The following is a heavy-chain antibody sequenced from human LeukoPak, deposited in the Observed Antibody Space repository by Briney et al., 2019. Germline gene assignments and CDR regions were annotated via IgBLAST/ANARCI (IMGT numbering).Heavy chain of an antibody. CDR3: AKDYYDILTGYYGPFDY. J-gene: IGHJ4*02. CDR2: ISYDGSNK. CDR1: GFTFSSYG. D-gene: IGHD3-9*01. Sequence: GGSLRLSCAASGFTFSSYGMHWVRQAPGKGLEWVAVISYDGSNKYYADSVKGRFTISRDNSKNTLYLQMNSLRAEDTAVYYCAKDYYDILTGYYGPFDYWGQGTLVTVSS. V-gene: IGHV3-30*18.